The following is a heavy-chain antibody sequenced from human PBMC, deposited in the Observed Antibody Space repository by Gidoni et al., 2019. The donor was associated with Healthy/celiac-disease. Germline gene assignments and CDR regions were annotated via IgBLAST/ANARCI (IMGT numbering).Heavy chain of an antibody. Sequence: EVQPLASGGGLVQPGGSLRRSCAASGFTFSSYAMSWVSQAPGKGLEWVSSISGSGGSTYYADSVKGRFTISRYNSKNTLYLQMNSLRAEDTAVYYCAKEISMADFDYWGQGTLVTVSS. CDR2: ISGSGGST. D-gene: IGHD3-10*01. CDR3: AKEISMADFDY. CDR1: GFTFSSYA. V-gene: IGHV3-23*01. J-gene: IGHJ4*02.